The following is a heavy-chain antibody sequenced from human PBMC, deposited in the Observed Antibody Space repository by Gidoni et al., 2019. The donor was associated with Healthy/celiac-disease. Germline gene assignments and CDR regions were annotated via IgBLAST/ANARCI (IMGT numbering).Heavy chain of an antibody. J-gene: IGHJ5*02. D-gene: IGHD3-22*01. CDR3: ARVPRDYYDSSGYYNWFDP. CDR1: GGSIRRYY. V-gene: IGHV4-59*01. Sequence: QVQLQESGPGLVKPSETLSLTCTVSGGSIRRYYWSWIRQPPGKGLEWIGYIYYSGSTNYNPSLKSRVTISVDTSKNQFSLKLSSVTAADTAVYYCARVPRDYYDSSGYYNWFDPWGQGTLVTVSS. CDR2: IYYSGST.